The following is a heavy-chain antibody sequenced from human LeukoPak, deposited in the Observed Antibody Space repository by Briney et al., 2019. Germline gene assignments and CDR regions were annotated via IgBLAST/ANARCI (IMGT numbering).Heavy chain of an antibody. CDR3: ARDRTVTIFDY. V-gene: IGHV3-66*01. CDR2: IYSGGSS. J-gene: IGHJ4*02. D-gene: IGHD4-17*01. Sequence: PGGSLRLSCAASGFTVSSNYMSWVRQAPGKGLEWVSVIYSGGSSYYADSVKGRFTISRDNAKNSLYLQMNSLRAEDTAVYYCARDRTVTIFDYWGQGTLVTVSS. CDR1: GFTVSSNY.